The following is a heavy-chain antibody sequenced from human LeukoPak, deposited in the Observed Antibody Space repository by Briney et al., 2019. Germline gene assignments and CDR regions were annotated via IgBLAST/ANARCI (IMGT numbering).Heavy chain of an antibody. CDR1: GYSFTTYW. CDR3: ASGAGIAAPGTYDAFDI. D-gene: IGHD6-13*01. Sequence: GESLKISCKGSGYSFTTYWIGWGRQMPGKGLESMGIIYPGDSDTKYSPSFQGQVTISADRSISTAYPQWSSLKASDTAMYYCASGAGIAAPGTYDAFDIWGQGTMVTVSS. V-gene: IGHV5-51*01. CDR2: IYPGDSDT. J-gene: IGHJ3*02.